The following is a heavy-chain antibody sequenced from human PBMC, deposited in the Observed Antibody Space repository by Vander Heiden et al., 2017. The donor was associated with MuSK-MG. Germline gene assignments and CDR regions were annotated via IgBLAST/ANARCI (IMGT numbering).Heavy chain of an antibody. CDR2: IYLGDSET. CDR1: GDSFSNYW. J-gene: IGHJ3*02. CDR3: ARPRRVYNYGDKTRYDAFDI. D-gene: IGHD3-10*01. Sequence: EVQLVQSGAAVKKPGESLKISCKGSGDSFSNYWIGWVRQMPGKGLEWRGVIYLGDSETRYSPSFQGQVTISADKSFSTAYLQWSSLRASDTAMYYCARPRRVYNYGDKTRYDAFDIWGQGTMVTVSS. V-gene: IGHV5-51*01.